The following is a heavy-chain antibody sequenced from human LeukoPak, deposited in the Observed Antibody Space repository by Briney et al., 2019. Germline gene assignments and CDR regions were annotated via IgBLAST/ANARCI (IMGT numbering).Heavy chain of an antibody. CDR2: MSGSGGNT. J-gene: IGHJ4*02. D-gene: IGHD3-22*01. CDR1: GFTFSSYA. V-gene: IGHV3-23*01. Sequence: GGSLRLSCVASGFTFSSYAMSWVRQAPGKGLEWVSAMSGSGGNTYYAASVKGRFTISRDNSKNTLYLQINSLRGEDTAVYYCAKEIYYDYGGYSQLDYWGQGTLVTVSS. CDR3: AKEIYYDYGGYSQLDY.